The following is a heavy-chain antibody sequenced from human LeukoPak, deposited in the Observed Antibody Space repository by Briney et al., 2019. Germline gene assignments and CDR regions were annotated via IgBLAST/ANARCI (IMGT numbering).Heavy chain of an antibody. CDR2: IYPGDSDT. CDR3: ARITDSGYDSAYFDY. J-gene: IGHJ4*02. D-gene: IGHD5-12*01. CDR1: GYSFTSYW. V-gene: IGHV5-51*01. Sequence: GESLKISCKGSGYSFTSYWIGWVRQMPGKGLEWMGIIYPGDSDTRYSPSFQGQVTISADKSISTAYLQWSSLKASDTAMYYCARITDSGYDSAYFDYWGQGTLVTVPS.